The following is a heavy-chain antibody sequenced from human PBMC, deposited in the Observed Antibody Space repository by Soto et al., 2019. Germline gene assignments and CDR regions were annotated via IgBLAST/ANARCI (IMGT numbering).Heavy chain of an antibody. V-gene: IGHV4-34*01. CDR3: ARTPVVTIFGVVKQIWFDP. D-gene: IGHD3-3*01. J-gene: IGHJ5*02. CDR2: INHSGST. CDR1: GGSFSGYY. Sequence: SETLSLTCAVYGGSFSGYYWSWIRQPPGKGLEWIGEINHSGSTKYNPSLKSRVTISADTSKNQFSLKLSSVTAADTAIYYCARTPVVTIFGVVKQIWFDPWGQGTLVTVSS.